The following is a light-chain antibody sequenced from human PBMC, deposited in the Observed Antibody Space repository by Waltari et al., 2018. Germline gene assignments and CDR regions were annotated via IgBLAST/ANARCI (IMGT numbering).Light chain of an antibody. Sequence: DIQMTQSPSSLSASVGDRVTLTCQASQAITNYLNWYQQKPGQAPNLLISDASNLEVGVPSRFSVSGSGTHFTFTINSLQPEDIASYYCQQFDTLPLTFGGGTKVEIK. CDR3: QQFDTLPLT. CDR1: QAITNY. CDR2: DAS. V-gene: IGKV1-33*01. J-gene: IGKJ4*01.